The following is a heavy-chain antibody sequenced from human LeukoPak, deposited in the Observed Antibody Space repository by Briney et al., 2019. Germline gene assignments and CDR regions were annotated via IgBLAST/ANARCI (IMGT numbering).Heavy chain of an antibody. J-gene: IGHJ6*03. CDR1: GFTFSSYV. Sequence: GGSLRLSCAVSGFTFSSYVMSWVRQAPGKGLEWVSAISGSGGSTYYADSVKGRLTISRDNAKNTLYLQMNSLRAEDTAVYFCATSRITMIGDYMDFWGRGTAVTVSS. CDR2: ISGSGGST. V-gene: IGHV3-23*01. D-gene: IGHD3-22*01. CDR3: ATSRITMIGDYMDF.